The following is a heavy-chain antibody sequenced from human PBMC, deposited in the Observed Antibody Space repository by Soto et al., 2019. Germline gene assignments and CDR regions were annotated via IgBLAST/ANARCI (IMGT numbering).Heavy chain of an antibody. CDR2: VHYSGRT. V-gene: IGHV4-39*01. J-gene: IGHJ4*02. CDR3: ARRLSYSVGGAGTLFEF. CDR1: DGSSSTSGYS. Sequence: QLQLRESGPGLVKPSETLSLTCTVSDGSSSTSGYSWGWIRQPPGMGLEWIGRVHYSGRTYYSPSLRSRVTISVDTPKSQFSLKLSSVTAADAAVYYFARRLSYSVGGAGTLFEFWGQGTLVIVS. D-gene: IGHD1-26*01.